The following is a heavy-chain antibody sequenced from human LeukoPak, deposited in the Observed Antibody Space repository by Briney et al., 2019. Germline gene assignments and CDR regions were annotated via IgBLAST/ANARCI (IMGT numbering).Heavy chain of an antibody. V-gene: IGHV3-9*01. J-gene: IGHJ5*02. CDR2: ISWNSGSI. CDR3: AKPLYYYGSGSKDR. CDR1: GFTFDDYA. Sequence: GGSLRLSCAASGFTFDDYAMHWVRQAPGKGLEWVSGISWNSGSIGYADSVKGRFTISRDNAKNSLYLQMNSLRAEDTAVYYCAKPLYYYGSGSKDRWGQGTLVTVSS. D-gene: IGHD3-10*01.